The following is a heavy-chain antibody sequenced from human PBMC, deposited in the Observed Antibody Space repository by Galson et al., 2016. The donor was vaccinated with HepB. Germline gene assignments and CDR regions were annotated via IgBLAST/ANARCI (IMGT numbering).Heavy chain of an antibody. CDR3: ATKPRYCSGENCYYFGMDV. Sequence: SVKVSCKASGVTFRSYTITWVRQAPGQGLEWMGGIIPIFHNVKSAQKFQGRVIITADASTSTAYMELSSLRPEDTAVYYCATKPRYCSGENCYYFGMDVWGQGTTVTVSS. V-gene: IGHV1-69*13. CDR1: GVTFRSYT. D-gene: IGHD2-15*01. J-gene: IGHJ6*02. CDR2: IIPIFHNV.